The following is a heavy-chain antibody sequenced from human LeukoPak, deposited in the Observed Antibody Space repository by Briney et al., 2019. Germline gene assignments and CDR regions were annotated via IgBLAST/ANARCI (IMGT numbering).Heavy chain of an antibody. CDR1: GGSISSSSYY. D-gene: IGHD3-10*01. V-gene: IGHV4-39*01. J-gene: IGHJ6*03. CDR2: IYYSGST. CDR3: ARHRWFGELVSSYYYYMDV. Sequence: SETLSLTCTVSGGSISSSSYYWGWLRQPPGKGLEWIGSIYYSGSTYYNPSLKSRVTISVDTSKNQFSLKLSSVTAADTAVYYCARHRWFGELVSSYYYYMDVWGKGTTVTISS.